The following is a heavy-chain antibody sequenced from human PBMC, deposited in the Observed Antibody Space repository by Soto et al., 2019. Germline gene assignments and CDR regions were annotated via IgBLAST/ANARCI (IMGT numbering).Heavy chain of an antibody. J-gene: IGHJ6*02. D-gene: IGHD5-12*01. CDR2: IYSGGST. CDR1: GFTVSSNY. CDR3: ARDRAGYDFYNGMDV. V-gene: IGHV3-53*01. Sequence: HPGGSLRLSCAASGFTVSSNYMSWVRQAPGKGLEWVSVIYSGGSTYYADSVKGRFTISRDNSKNTLYLQMNSLRAEDTAVYYCARDRAGYDFYNGMDVSGQGTTVTVSS.